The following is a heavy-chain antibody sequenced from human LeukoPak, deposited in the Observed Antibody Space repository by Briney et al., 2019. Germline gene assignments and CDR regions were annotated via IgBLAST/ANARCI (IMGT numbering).Heavy chain of an antibody. V-gene: IGHV4-34*01. CDR3: AGRIAALRRGYFFDP. CDR1: GGSFSGHD. CDR2: INHSGST. D-gene: IGHD6-6*01. Sequence: SETLSLTCAVYGGSFSGHDWSWMRQPPGKGLEWIGEINHSGSTNYNPSLKSRVTISVDTSKNRFPLKVSSVTAADTAVYYCAGRIAALRRGYFFDPWGQGTLVTVSS. J-gene: IGHJ5*02.